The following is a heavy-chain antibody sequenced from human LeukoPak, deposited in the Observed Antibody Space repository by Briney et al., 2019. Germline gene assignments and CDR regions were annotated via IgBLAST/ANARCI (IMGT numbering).Heavy chain of an antibody. CDR3: ARGYDFWSGYSHYYYYMDV. CDR1: GYTFTSYD. V-gene: IGHV1-8*03. CDR2: MNPNSGNT. J-gene: IGHJ6*03. Sequence: ASVKVSCKASGYTFTSYDINWVRQATGQGLEWMGWMNPNSGNTGYAQKFQGRVTITRNTSISTAYMELSSLRSEDTAVYYCARGYDFWSGYSHYYYYMDVWGKGTTVTVSS. D-gene: IGHD3-3*01.